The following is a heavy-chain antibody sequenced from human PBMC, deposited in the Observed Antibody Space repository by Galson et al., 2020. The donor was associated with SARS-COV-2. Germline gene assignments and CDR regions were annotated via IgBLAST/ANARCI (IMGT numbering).Heavy chain of an antibody. CDR2: ISYDGSNK. V-gene: IGHV3-30-3*01. D-gene: IGHD3-3*01. J-gene: IGHJ4*02. CDR1: GFTFSSYA. Sequence: GESLKISCAASGFTFSSYAMHWVRQAPGKGLEWVAVISYDGSNKYYADSVKGRFTISRDNSKNTLYLQMNSLRAEDTAVYYCARDRTIFGVVEAFDYWGQGTLVTVSS. CDR3: ARDRTIFGVVEAFDY.